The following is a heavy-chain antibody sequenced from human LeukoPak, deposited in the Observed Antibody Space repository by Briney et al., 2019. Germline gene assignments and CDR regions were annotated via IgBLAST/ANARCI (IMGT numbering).Heavy chain of an antibody. D-gene: IGHD3-16*01. Sequence: SETLSLTCTVSGASISSWYWSWIRQPPGKGLEWIGYIYGSGNTNYNPSLKSRVTMSIDTSKNQFSLKLSSVTAADTAVYYCARVGDYALKDWGQGTLVTVSS. CDR1: GASISSWY. V-gene: IGHV4-59*12. CDR3: ARVGDYALKD. J-gene: IGHJ4*02. CDR2: IYGSGNT.